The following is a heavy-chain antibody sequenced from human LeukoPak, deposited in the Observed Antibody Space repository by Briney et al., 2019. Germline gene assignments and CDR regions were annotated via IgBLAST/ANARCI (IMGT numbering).Heavy chain of an antibody. CDR1: GNSISSGDYY. V-gene: IGHV4-61*02. Sequence: PSQTLSLTCTVSGNSISSGDYYWSWIRQPAGKGLEWIGRIYTSGSTTYNPSLKSRVTISGDTSENQFSLRLSSVTAADTAVYYCARASYSYDISGWVPFDYWGQGTLVTVS. CDR2: IYTSGST. CDR3: ARASYSYDISGWVPFDY. J-gene: IGHJ4*02. D-gene: IGHD3-22*01.